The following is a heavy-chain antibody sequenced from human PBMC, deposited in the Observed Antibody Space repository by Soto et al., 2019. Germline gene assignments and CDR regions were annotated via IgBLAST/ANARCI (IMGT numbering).Heavy chain of an antibody. Sequence: QVQLVQSGAEVKKPGSSVKVSCKASGGTFSSYAISWVRQAPGQGLEWMGGIIPIFGTANYAQKFQGRVTITADESTSTAYMELGSLRSEDTAVYYCARDRAIVVVPAAVIAGMDVLGQGTTVTVSS. J-gene: IGHJ6*02. D-gene: IGHD2-2*01. CDR1: GGTFSSYA. CDR3: ARDRAIVVVPAAVIAGMDV. CDR2: IIPIFGTA. V-gene: IGHV1-69*01.